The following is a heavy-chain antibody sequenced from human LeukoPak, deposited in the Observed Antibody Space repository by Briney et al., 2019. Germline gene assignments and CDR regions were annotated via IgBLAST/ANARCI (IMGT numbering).Heavy chain of an antibody. D-gene: IGHD6-13*01. J-gene: IGHJ5*01. CDR2: ISSGGSTI. CDR1: GSTFNSYE. V-gene: IGHV3-48*03. CDR3: ARDGMAAPGTDLFDS. Sequence: PGGSLRLSCADSGSTFNSYEVNWVRQAPGKGLEWVSYISSGGSTIYYADSVKGRFTISRDNAKNSLYLEMNSLRAEDTTFYYCARDGMAAPGTDLFDSWGQGTLVTVSS.